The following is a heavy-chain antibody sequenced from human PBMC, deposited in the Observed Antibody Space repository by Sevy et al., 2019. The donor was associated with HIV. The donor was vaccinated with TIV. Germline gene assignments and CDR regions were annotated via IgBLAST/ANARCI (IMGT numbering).Heavy chain of an antibody. J-gene: IGHJ4*02. CDR1: GFTFSDHY. V-gene: IGHV3-72*01. CDR3: ATHAGIAAAGRVFDY. D-gene: IGHD6-13*01. Sequence: GGSLRLSCVASGFTFSDHYMEWVRQAPGKGLEWVGRTRNKADGYTTEYAASVKDRFTISRDESKSSLYGQMNSLKPEDTAVYYCATHAGIAAAGRVFDYWDQGSLVTVSS. CDR2: TRNKADGYTT.